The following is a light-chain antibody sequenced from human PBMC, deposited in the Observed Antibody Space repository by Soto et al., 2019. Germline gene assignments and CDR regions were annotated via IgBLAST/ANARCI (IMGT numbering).Light chain of an antibody. CDR3: EYYGSSIT. V-gene: IGKV3-20*01. J-gene: IGKJ4*01. Sequence: EIVLTQSPGPLSVSPGERATLSCTASQSLRSNFLAWYQQKPGQAPRLLIYDASSRAAGIPDRFSGSGSGTDFTLTFSRLEPEDFAVYYCEYYGSSITLGGGTKVDI. CDR2: DAS. CDR1: QSLRSNF.